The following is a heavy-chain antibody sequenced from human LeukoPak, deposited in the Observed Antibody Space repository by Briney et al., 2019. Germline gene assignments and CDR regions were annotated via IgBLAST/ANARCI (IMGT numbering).Heavy chain of an antibody. CDR1: GGTFSSYA. J-gene: IGHJ4*02. CDR2: IIPIFGTA. CDR3: ARDLKRGYSSGRYSWGTGSSNDF. D-gene: IGHD6-19*01. Sequence: GASVKVSCKASGGTFSSYAISWVRQAPGQGLEWMGGIIPIFGTANYAQKFQGRVTITADESTSTAYMELSSLRSEDTAVYYCARDLKRGYSSGRYSWGTGSSNDFWGQGTLVTVSS. V-gene: IGHV1-69*13.